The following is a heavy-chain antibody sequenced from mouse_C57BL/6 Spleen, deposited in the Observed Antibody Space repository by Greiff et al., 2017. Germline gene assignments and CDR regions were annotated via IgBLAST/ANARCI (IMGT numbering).Heavy chain of an antibody. J-gene: IGHJ4*01. CDR1: GYTFTDYS. Sequence: EVQLQQSGPELVKPGASVKISCKASGYTFTDYSMNWVKQSHGKSLEWIGDINPNNGGTSYNQKFKGKATLTVDKSSSTAYMELRSLTSEDAAVYYCARLRRGGRAMDDWGQGTSVTVSS. V-gene: IGHV1-26*01. D-gene: IGHD2-12*01. CDR2: INPNNGGT. CDR3: ARLRRGGRAMDD.